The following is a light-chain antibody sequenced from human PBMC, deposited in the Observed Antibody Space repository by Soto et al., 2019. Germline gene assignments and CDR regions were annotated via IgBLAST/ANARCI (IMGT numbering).Light chain of an antibody. CDR2: GTS. V-gene: IGKV3-20*01. Sequence: EIVLTQSPGILSLSPGARATLSCRASQTVAYTSLAWYQQRPGQAPRLLIYGTSTRATGTPDRFIGGGSGTAFTLTISRLEPEDLGVYYCQQYVTTPRTFGQGTKVE. J-gene: IGKJ1*01. CDR1: QTVAYTS. CDR3: QQYVTTPRT.